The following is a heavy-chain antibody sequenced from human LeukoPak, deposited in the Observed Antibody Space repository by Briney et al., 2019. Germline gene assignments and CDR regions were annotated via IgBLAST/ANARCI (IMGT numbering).Heavy chain of an antibody. CDR2: VVPLFGAG. CDR3: VTSPSIAVDGVYYFDY. CDR1: GVTFNDYT. V-gene: IGHV1-69*06. J-gene: IGHJ4*01. D-gene: IGHD6-19*01. Sequence: SVKVSCKASGVTFNDYTLIWVRQAPGQGFEYVGGVVPLFGAGNDAQRFQGRVTVTADKSTNTAYMQLNSLTSDDTAVYYCVTSPSIAVDGVYYFDYWGQGTLVTVSS.